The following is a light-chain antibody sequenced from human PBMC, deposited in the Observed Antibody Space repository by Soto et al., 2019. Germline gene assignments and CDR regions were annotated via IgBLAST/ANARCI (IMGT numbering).Light chain of an antibody. CDR3: SSYAGTHVV. V-gene: IGLV2-8*01. CDR2: DVS. Sequence: QSVLTQPPSASGSPGQSVTISCTGTSSDVGGYNYVSWYQQHPGKAPKLMIYDVSKRPSGVPDRFSGSKSGNTASLTVSRLQADDEADYYCSSYAGTHVVFGTGTKVTVL. J-gene: IGLJ1*01. CDR1: SSDVGGYNY.